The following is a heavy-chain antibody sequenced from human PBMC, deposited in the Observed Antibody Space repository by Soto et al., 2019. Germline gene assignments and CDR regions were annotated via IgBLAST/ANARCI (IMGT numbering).Heavy chain of an antibody. J-gene: IGHJ6*02. Sequence: AGGSLRLSCAASGFTVSSNYMSWVRQAPGKGLEWVSVIYSGSSTYYADSVRGRFTISRDNSKNTLYLQMKSLRAEDTAVYYCARDPPATRHGMDVWGQGTTVTVSS. CDR1: GFTVSSNY. CDR3: ARDPPATRHGMDV. CDR2: IYSGSST. V-gene: IGHV3-53*01.